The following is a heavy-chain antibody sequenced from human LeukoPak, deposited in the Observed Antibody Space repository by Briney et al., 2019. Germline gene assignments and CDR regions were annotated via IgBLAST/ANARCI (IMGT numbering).Heavy chain of an antibody. Sequence: GGSLRLSCAASGFTFRTYSMNWVRQAPGKGLEWVSSIISSSPYRYNADSVHYRDSVKGRFTISRDNAKNTVSLQMNSLRAEDTGVYYCARAPSEIGGYYPEYFRHWGQGTLVTVSS. J-gene: IGHJ1*01. CDR2: IISSSPYR. CDR1: GFTFRTYS. CDR3: ARAPSEIGGYYPEYFRH. V-gene: IGHV3-21*01. D-gene: IGHD3-22*01.